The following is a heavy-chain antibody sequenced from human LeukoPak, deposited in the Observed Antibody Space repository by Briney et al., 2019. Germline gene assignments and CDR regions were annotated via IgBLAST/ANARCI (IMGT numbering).Heavy chain of an antibody. CDR3: ARSGRYSSGWSFDY. D-gene: IGHD6-19*01. Sequence: GGSLRLSCAASGFTFSSYGMHWVRQAPGKGLEWVAVISYDGSNKYYADSVKGRFTISRDNSKNTLYLQMNSLRAEDTAVYYCARSGRYSSGWSFDYWGQGTLVTVSS. CDR1: GFTFSSYG. J-gene: IGHJ4*02. CDR2: ISYDGSNK. V-gene: IGHV3-30*03.